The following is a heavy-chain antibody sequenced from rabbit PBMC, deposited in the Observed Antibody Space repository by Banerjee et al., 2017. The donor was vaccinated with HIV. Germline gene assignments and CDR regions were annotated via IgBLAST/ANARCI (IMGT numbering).Heavy chain of an antibody. V-gene: IGHV1S45*01. D-gene: IGHD4-1*01. CDR2: INTISGDT. CDR1: GFDFSGYYM. J-gene: IGHJ4*01. Sequence: QEQLEETGGGLVQPGGSLTLSCKASGFDFSGYYMSWVRQAPGKGLEWIACINTISGDTVYATWAKGRFTISKTSSTTVTLQMTSLTAADTATYFCARDLAGVVGWNFGLRGPGTLVTVS. CDR3: ARDLAGVVGWNFGL.